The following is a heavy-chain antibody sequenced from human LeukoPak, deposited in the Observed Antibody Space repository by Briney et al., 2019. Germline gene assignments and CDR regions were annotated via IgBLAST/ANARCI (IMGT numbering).Heavy chain of an antibody. CDR2: IIPIFGTA. V-gene: IGHV1-69*01. CDR1: GGTFSSYA. CDR3: ARGEGYCSSTSCYTGGYYYYYMDV. J-gene: IGHJ6*03. Sequence: VASVKVSCKASGGTFSSYAISWVRPAPGQGLEWMGGIIPIFGTANYAQKFQGRVTITADESTSTAYMELSSLRSEDTAVYYCARGEGYCSSTSCYTGGYYYYYMDVWGKGTTVTVSS. D-gene: IGHD2-2*02.